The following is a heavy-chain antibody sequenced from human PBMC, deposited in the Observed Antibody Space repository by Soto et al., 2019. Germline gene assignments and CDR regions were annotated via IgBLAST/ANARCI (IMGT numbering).Heavy chain of an antibody. CDR1: GYTFTNYY. CDR3: ARGGFFEGLSCDARMQYYCMDV. D-gene: IGHD2-2*01. J-gene: IGHJ6*02. Sequence: QVQLVQSAAEMKKPGASVKVSCEASGYTFTNYYMHWVRQAPGQGLEWMGIMSPAAGSVSYAEKFGGRVTVSRVTSTSAFYLDLRSLTSDDTAVYYCARGGFFEGLSCDARMQYYCMDVWGQVTTVTVSS. CDR2: MSPAAGSV. V-gene: IGHV1-46*01.